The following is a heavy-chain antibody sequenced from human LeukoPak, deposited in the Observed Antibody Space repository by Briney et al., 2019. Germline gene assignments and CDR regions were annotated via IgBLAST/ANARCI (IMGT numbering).Heavy chain of an antibody. D-gene: IGHD4-17*01. CDR3: VRALTTVATWLYL. J-gene: IGHJ2*01. CDR2: ISPNSGDT. CDR1: GFTFSSYG. Sequence: GGSLRLSCAASGFTFSSYGMHWVRQAPGQGLEWMGWISPNSGDTKYAQKFQGRVTMTRDTSITTAYMELSRLTSDDTAVYYCVRALTTVATWLYLWGRGTLVTVSS. V-gene: IGHV1-2*02.